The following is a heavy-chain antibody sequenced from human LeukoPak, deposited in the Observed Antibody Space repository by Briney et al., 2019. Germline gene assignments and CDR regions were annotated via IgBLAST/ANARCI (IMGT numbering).Heavy chain of an antibody. V-gene: IGHV3-7*01. CDR2: IKKDGSEK. J-gene: IGHJ4*02. D-gene: IGHD3-3*01. CDR3: ARGHTILAY. CDR1: GLPFSDYL. Sequence: PGGSLRLSCAASGLPFSDYLMTWVRQAPGKGLQWVASIKKDGSEKYYVDSVKGRFTISRDNAENSLYLQMSSLRAEDTAVYYCARGHTILAYWRQGTLAIVSS.